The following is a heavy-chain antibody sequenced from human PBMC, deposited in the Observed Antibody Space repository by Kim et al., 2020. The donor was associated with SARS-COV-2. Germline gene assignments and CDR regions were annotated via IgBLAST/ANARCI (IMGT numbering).Heavy chain of an antibody. D-gene: IGHD5-12*01. J-gene: IGHJ4*02. Sequence: ADSVKGRFTITRDNSKNTLYRQMNSLGSEETAVYYCAKGYSADVMADYWGQGTLVTVSS. CDR3: AKGYSADVMADY. V-gene: IGHV3-30*14.